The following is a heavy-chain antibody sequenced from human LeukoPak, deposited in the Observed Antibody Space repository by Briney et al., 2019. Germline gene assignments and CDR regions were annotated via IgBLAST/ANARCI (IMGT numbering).Heavy chain of an antibody. CDR2: ISYDGSNK. D-gene: IGHD6-19*01. J-gene: IGHJ4*02. Sequence: GGSLRLPCAASGFTFSNYAMHWVRQTPGKGLEWVAVISYDGSNKYYADSVKGRFTISRDNSENTLYLHINSLRLEDSALYYCVRGSVAVAGPTDYWGQGTLVTVSS. CDR1: GFTFSNYA. V-gene: IGHV3-30*04. CDR3: VRGSVAVAGPTDY.